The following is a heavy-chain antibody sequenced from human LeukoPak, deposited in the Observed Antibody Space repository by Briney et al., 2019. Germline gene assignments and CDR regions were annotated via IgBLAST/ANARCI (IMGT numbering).Heavy chain of an antibody. CDR1: GFTVSSNY. CDR2: LYSGGST. CDR3: ARVDNTGLNPNAFDI. V-gene: IGHV3-66*01. D-gene: IGHD3-22*01. J-gene: IGHJ3*02. Sequence: GGSLRLSCAASGFTVSSNYMSWVRQAPGKGLEWVSVLYSGGSTNYADSVKGRFTISRDNPKNTLYLQMNSLTAEDTAVYYCARVDNTGLNPNAFDIWGQGTRVTVSS.